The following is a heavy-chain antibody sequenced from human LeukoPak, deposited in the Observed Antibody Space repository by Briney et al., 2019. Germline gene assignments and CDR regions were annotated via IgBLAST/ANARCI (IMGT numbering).Heavy chain of an antibody. V-gene: IGHV4-61*01. CDR2: IYYSGST. Sequence: SETLSLTCTVSGGSISSSSYYWSWIRQPPGKGLEWIGYIYYSGSTNYNPSLKSRVTISVDTSKNQFSLKLSSVTAADTAVYYCARDRGGYEFDYWGQGTLVTVSS. J-gene: IGHJ4*02. D-gene: IGHD5-12*01. CDR3: ARDRGGYEFDY. CDR1: GGSISSSSYY.